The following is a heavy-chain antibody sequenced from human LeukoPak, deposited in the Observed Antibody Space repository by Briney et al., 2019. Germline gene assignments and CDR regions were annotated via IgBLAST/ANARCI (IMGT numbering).Heavy chain of an antibody. CDR1: GGSISSSSYY. J-gene: IGHJ4*02. D-gene: IGHD6-19*01. V-gene: IGHV4-39*01. Sequence: SETLSLTCTVSGGSISSSSYYWGWIRQPPGKGLEWIGSIYYSGSTYYNPSLKSRFTISVDTSKNQFSLKLSSVTAADTAVYYCASNTGRDSGWYGDFDYWGQGTLVTVSS. CDR2: IYYSGST. CDR3: ASNTGRDSGWYGDFDY.